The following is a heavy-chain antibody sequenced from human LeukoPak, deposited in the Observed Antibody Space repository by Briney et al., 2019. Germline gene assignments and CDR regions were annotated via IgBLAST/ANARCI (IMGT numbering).Heavy chain of an antibody. V-gene: IGHV4-39*01. J-gene: IGHJ5*02. CDR3: ARQVPLHVGYCSGGSCHGAHWFDP. D-gene: IGHD2-15*01. CDR1: GGSIISSSYC. Sequence: PSETLSLTCTVSGGSIISSSYCWGWIRQPPGKGLECIGSIYYSGSTYYNPSLKSRVTISVDTSKNQFSLKLSSVTAADTAVYYCARQVPLHVGYCSGGSCHGAHWFDPWGQGTLVTVSS. CDR2: IYYSGST.